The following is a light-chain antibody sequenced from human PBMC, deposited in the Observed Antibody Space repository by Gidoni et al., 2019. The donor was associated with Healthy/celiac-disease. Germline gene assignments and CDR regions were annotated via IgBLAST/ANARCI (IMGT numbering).Light chain of an antibody. J-gene: IGLJ2*01. V-gene: IGLV1-40*01. CDR1: SSNTGAGYD. Sequence: QPLLTQPPSVSPAPGQGVTITCTGRSSNTGAGYDVHWLQQLPGTAPTLLIYGNSNRPSGGPDRFSGSKSGTPASLAITGLQAEDEADYYCQSYDSSLSVVVFGGGTKLTVL. CDR3: QSYDSSLSVVV. CDR2: GNS.